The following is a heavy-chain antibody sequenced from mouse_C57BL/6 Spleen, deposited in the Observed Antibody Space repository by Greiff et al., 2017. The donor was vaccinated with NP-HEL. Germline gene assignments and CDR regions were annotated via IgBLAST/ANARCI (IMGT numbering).Heavy chain of an antibody. CDR3: SRKDYDDGFDY. J-gene: IGHJ3*01. D-gene: IGHD2-4*01. CDR2: IYPGDGDT. V-gene: IGHV1-82*01. Sequence: VQLQQSGPELVKPGASVKISCKASGYAFSSSWMNWVKQRPGKGLEWIGRIYPGDGDTNYNGKFKGKATLTADKASSTAYMQLSSLTSEDSAVYVYSRKDYDDGFDYWGQGTLVTVSA. CDR1: GYAFSSSW.